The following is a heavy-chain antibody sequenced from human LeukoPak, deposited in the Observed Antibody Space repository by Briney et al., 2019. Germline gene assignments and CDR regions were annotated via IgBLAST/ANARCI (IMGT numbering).Heavy chain of an antibody. V-gene: IGHV4-4*07. CDR1: GGSISGYY. D-gene: IGHD6-13*01. Sequence: SETLSLTCTVSGGSISGYYWSWIRQPAGKGLEWIGRIYSTGSTNYNPSLKSRVTVLVDTSKNQFSLRLRSVTAADTAVYYCARQIASAGTAGFDFWGQGALVTVSS. CDR3: ARQIASAGTAGFDF. CDR2: IYSTGST. J-gene: IGHJ4*02.